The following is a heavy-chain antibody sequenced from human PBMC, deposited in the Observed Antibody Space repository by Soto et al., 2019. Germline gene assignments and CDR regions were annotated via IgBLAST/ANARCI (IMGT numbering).Heavy chain of an antibody. D-gene: IGHD3-10*01. J-gene: IGHJ4*02. CDR3: ATSYGSGYRAFDF. CDR1: GDNCNLYY. V-gene: IGHV1-69*04. CDR2: VHTILSMS. Sequence: QVQLVQSGAEVKRPGSSVTVSCKASGDNCNLYYINWVRQAPGLGLEWMGRVHTILSMSNYAQRFQGRVTMTADKSKSTAYMDLSGLRSEDTAIYYCATSYGSGYRAFDFWGQGALVTVSS.